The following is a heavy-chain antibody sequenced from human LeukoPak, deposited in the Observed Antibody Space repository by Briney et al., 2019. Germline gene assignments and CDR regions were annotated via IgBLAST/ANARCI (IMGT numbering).Heavy chain of an antibody. CDR3: ARDFVGATKGGFDY. Sequence: ASVKVSCKASGYTFTSYGISWVRQAPGQGLEWMGWISAYNGNTNYAQKLQGRVTMTTDTSTSTAYMELRSLRSDDTSVYYCARDFVGATKGGFDYWGQGTLVTVSS. D-gene: IGHD1-26*01. CDR1: GYTFTSYG. V-gene: IGHV1-18*01. J-gene: IGHJ4*02. CDR2: ISAYNGNT.